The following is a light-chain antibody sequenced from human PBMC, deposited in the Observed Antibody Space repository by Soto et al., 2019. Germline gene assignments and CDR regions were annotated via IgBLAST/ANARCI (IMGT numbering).Light chain of an antibody. V-gene: IGKV3-20*01. CDR1: QSVDTTF. Sequence: EIVLTQSPGSLSLSPGQRATLSCRASQSVDTTFFAWYQKKPGQAPRLLIYGASKRATGIPDRFSGSGSGKDFTLIISRLEPEDFAVYYCQPYMSSVTFGQGTKVEIK. CDR3: QPYMSSVT. CDR2: GAS. J-gene: IGKJ1*01.